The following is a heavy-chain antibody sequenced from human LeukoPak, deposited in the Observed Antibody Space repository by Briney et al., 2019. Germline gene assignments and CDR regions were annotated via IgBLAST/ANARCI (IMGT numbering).Heavy chain of an antibody. D-gene: IGHD6-19*01. V-gene: IGHV1-2*04. CDR3: ARAGVDFPTTRAVAANYYYYGMDV. CDR2: INPNSGGT. J-gene: IGHJ6*02. Sequence: ASVKVSCKASGYTFTGYYMHWVRQAPGQGLEWMGWINPNSGGTNYAQKFQGWVTMTRDTSISTAYMELSRLRSDDTAVYYCARAGVDFPTTRAVAANYYYYGMDVWGQGTTVTASS. CDR1: GYTFTGYY.